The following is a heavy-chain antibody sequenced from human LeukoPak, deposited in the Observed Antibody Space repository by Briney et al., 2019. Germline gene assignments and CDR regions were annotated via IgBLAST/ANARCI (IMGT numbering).Heavy chain of an antibody. D-gene: IGHD5-24*01. CDR3: AKDIGGRWLQLPGY. Sequence: GRSLRLSCAASGFTFDDYAMHWVWQAPGKGLEWVSGISWNSGSIGYADSVKGRFTISRDNAKNSLYLQMNSLRAEDTALYYCAKDIGGRWLQLPGYWGQGTLVTVSS. CDR1: GFTFDDYA. CDR2: ISWNSGSI. V-gene: IGHV3-9*01. J-gene: IGHJ4*02.